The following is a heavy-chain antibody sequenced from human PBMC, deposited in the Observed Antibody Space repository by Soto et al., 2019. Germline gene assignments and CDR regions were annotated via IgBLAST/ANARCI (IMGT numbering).Heavy chain of an antibody. CDR1: GYTFSRYG. Sequence: QVQLVQSGAEVREPGASVKVSCKTSGYTFSRYGITWVRQAPGQGREWMGWINGNTGHTIYAMNLEDRLTISTDTSTSIGYLELRSPKSDDTAVYYCARERKWEPLPYWGQGTLVTVSS. J-gene: IGHJ4*02. CDR3: ARERKWEPLPY. V-gene: IGHV1-18*01. D-gene: IGHD1-26*01. CDR2: INGNTGHT.